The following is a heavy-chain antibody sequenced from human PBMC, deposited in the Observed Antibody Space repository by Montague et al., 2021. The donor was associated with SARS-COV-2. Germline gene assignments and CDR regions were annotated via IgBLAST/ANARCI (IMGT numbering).Heavy chain of an antibody. CDR2: ISQSGNT. J-gene: IGHJ6*03. Sequence: SETLSLTCAVYGGSFSRYYWSWIRQPPGKGLEWIGEISQSGNTKYNPSLQSRVSISLDTSRNQFSLKVRSVTAADTAIYYCARLGDGIVPSPILGLGPYYSFHYMDVWGKGTTVTVSS. D-gene: IGHD2-2*02. CDR1: GGSFSRYY. CDR3: ARLGDGIVPSPILGLGPYYSFHYMDV. V-gene: IGHV4-34*01.